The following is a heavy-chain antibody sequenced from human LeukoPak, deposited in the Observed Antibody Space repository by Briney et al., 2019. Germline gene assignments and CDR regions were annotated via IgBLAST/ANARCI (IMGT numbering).Heavy chain of an antibody. V-gene: IGHV4-34*01. CDR3: PRLPSREYDYVWGSYRPRSPFDY. J-gene: IGHJ4*02. Sequence: PSETLSLTCAVYGGSFSGYYWSWVRQPPGKGLEWIGEINHSGSTNYNPSLKSRVTISVDTSKNQFSLKLSSVTAADTAVYYCPRLPSREYDYVWGSYRPRSPFDYWGEGTLVTVSS. D-gene: IGHD3-16*02. CDR1: GGSFSGYY. CDR2: INHSGST.